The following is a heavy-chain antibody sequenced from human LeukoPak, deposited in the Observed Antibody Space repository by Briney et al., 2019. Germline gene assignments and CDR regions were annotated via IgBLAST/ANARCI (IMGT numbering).Heavy chain of an antibody. CDR1: GYSFTSYW. J-gene: IGHJ4*02. D-gene: IGHD2-2*01. Sequence: GESLKISCKGSGYSFTSYWIGGVRQMPGKGLEWMGIIYPGDSDTRYSPSFQGQVTISADKSISTAYLQWSRLKASDPAMYYCARQSSLTSSPYYWGQGTLVTVSS. V-gene: IGHV5-51*01. CDR3: ARQSSLTSSPYY. CDR2: IYPGDSDT.